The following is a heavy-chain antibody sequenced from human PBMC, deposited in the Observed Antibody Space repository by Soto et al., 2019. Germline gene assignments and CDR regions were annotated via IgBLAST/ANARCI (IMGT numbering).Heavy chain of an antibody. CDR2: ISGSSDYI. Sequence: GGSLRLSCAASGFTFSDFYMTWIRQAPGKGLEWVSYISGSSDYIHYSDSVKGRFTISRDNAKNSVYLQMNSLSAEDTAVYYCARPGTYCSGGSCLPPVHWGRGTLVTVSS. D-gene: IGHD2-15*01. CDR1: GFTFSDFY. V-gene: IGHV3-11*06. J-gene: IGHJ4*02. CDR3: ARPGTYCSGGSCLPPVH.